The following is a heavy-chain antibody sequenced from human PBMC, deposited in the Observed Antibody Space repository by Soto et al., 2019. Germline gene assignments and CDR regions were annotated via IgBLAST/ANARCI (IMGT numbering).Heavy chain of an antibody. Sequence: QVQLVQSGAEVKKPGASVKVSCKASGYTFTSYDINWVRQATGQGPEWMGWMNPNSGNTGYAQKFQSRATMTRNTAISTAYMELSSLRSEDTAVYYCARRRRYGDYFFDYWGQGTLVTVSS. D-gene: IGHD4-17*01. V-gene: IGHV1-8*01. CDR1: GYTFTSYD. J-gene: IGHJ4*02. CDR2: MNPNSGNT. CDR3: ARRRRYGDYFFDY.